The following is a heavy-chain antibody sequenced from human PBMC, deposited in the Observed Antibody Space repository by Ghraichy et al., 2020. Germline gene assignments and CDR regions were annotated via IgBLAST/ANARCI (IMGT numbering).Heavy chain of an antibody. Sequence: GGSLRLSCAASGFPFRSYWMHWVRQVPGKGLVWVSRLNGDGRTTNYADSVKGRFTISRDNAKNTLYLQMNSLRDEDSAVYYCARGAGRGWYGLGAFDLWGLGTMVTVSP. D-gene: IGHD6-19*01. CDR2: LNGDGRTT. CDR1: GFPFRSYW. V-gene: IGHV3-74*01. J-gene: IGHJ3*01. CDR3: ARGAGRGWYGLGAFDL.